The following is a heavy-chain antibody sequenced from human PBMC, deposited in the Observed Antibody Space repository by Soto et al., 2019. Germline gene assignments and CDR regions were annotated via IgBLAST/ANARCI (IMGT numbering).Heavy chain of an antibody. J-gene: IGHJ3*02. CDR1: GYTFTSYD. CDR3: ARAKPAAIESDAFDI. Sequence: ASVKVSCKASGYTFTSYDINWVRQATGQGLEWMGWMNPNSGNTGYAQKFQGRVTMTRNTSISTAYMELRSLRSEDTDVYYCARAKPAAIESDAFDIWGQGTMVTVSS. CDR2: MNPNSGNT. D-gene: IGHD2-2*02. V-gene: IGHV1-8*02.